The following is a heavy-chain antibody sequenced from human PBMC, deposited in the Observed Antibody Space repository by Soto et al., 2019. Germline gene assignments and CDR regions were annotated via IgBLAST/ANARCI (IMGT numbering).Heavy chain of an antibody. V-gene: IGHV3-30*18. J-gene: IGHJ4*02. D-gene: IGHD2-2*01. Sequence: QVQLVESGGGVVQPGKSLRLSCAAFGFTFSYYGMHWVRQAPGKGLEWVALISNAGSNKYYADSLKGRFTISRDNFKNTLYLQMNSPTAEDTAVYYCAKDQDFGGTSCQVCAPGYWVQGTLVIVSS. CDR2: ISNAGSNK. CDR1: GFTFSYYG. CDR3: AKDQDFGGTSCQVCAPGY.